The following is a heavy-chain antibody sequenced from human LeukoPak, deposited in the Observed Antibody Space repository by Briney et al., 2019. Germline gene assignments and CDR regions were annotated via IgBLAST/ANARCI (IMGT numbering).Heavy chain of an antibody. CDR2: INPNSGGT. Sequence: VASVKVSCKASGYAFTGYNMHWVRQAPGQGLEWMGWINPNSGGTNYAQKFQGRVTMTRDMSISTAYMELSRLTSDDTAVYYCARWFTITSGDYDILTSSYHRGMDVWGQGATVTVSS. J-gene: IGHJ6*02. CDR1: GYAFTGYN. V-gene: IGHV1-2*02. CDR3: ARWFTITSGDYDILTSSYHRGMDV. D-gene: IGHD3-9*01.